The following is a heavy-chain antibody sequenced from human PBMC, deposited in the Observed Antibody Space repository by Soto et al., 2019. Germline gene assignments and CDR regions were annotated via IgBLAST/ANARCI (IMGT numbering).Heavy chain of an antibody. CDR1: GFSLSTSGVG. Sequence: QITLKESGPTLVKPTQTLTLTCTFSGFSLSTSGVGVGWIRQPPGKALEWLALIYWDDDKRYSPSLKSRLTNNKVTSKNQVVLTMTNMDPGDTATFSCARTVADYSLDYWGQGTLVTVSS. V-gene: IGHV2-5*02. D-gene: IGHD2-21*01. CDR2: IYWDDDK. J-gene: IGHJ4*02. CDR3: ARTVADYSLDY.